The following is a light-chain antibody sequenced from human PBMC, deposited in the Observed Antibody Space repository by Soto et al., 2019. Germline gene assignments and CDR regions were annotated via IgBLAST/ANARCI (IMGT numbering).Light chain of an antibody. CDR2: TNN. Sequence: QSVLVQPPSASGTPGQRITISCSGSTSNIESHPVNWFQQVPGAPPKLLIKTNNQRPSGVPDRFSGSKSGASASLAISGLQSEDEGTYYCATWDDSRNGVFGSGTKVTAL. CDR1: TSNIESHP. V-gene: IGLV1-44*01. J-gene: IGLJ1*01. CDR3: ATWDDSRNGV.